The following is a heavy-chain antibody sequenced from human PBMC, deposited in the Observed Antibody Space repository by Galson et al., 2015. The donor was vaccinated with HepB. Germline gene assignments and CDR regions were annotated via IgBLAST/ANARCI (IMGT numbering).Heavy chain of an antibody. CDR2: INHSGST. D-gene: IGHD2-2*02. V-gene: IGHV4-34*01. J-gene: IGHJ4*02. CDR1: GGSFSGYY. CDR3: ARVLGYCSSTSCYTRDVFDY. Sequence: TLSLTCAVYGGSFSGYYWSWIRQPPGKGLEWIGEINHSGSTNYNPSLKSRVTISVDTSKNQFSLKLSSVTAADTAVYYCARVLGYCSSTSCYTRDVFDYWGQGTLVTVSS.